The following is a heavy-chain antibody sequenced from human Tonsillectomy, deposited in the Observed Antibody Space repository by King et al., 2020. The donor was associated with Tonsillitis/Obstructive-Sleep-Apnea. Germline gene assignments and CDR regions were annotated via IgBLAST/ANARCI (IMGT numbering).Heavy chain of an antibody. CDR3: ARKYYDILNGYYGGDYFDY. CDR2: FDSGGST. CDR1: GFTVISND. Sequence: VQLVESGGGLIQPGGSLRLSCAASGFTVISNDMSWVRHGPGKWRELVSVFDSGGSTYYADSVKGRFTISRDNSQNTRYLQMNRLRAEDTAVDYCARKYYDILNGYYGGDYFDYLGQGTLVTVSS. D-gene: IGHD3-9*01. J-gene: IGHJ4*02. V-gene: IGHV3-53*01.